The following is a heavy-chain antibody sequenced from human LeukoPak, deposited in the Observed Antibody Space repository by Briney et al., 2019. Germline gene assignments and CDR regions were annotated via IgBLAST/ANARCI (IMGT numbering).Heavy chain of an antibody. D-gene: IGHD6-13*01. V-gene: IGHV3-23*01. Sequence: GGSLRLSCAASGVTFSSYAMSWVRQAPGKGLEWVSAISGSGGSTYYADSVKGRFTISRDNSKNTLYLQMNSLRAEDTAVYYCAKDGGSSSWYGLDYWGQGTLVTVSS. CDR2: ISGSGGST. CDR3: AKDGGSSSWYGLDY. J-gene: IGHJ4*02. CDR1: GVTFSSYA.